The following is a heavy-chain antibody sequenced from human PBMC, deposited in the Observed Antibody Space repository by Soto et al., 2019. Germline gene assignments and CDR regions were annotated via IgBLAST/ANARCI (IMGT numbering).Heavy chain of an antibody. V-gene: IGHV4-59*01. CDR3: ARAPNGDAFDI. Sequence: SETLSLTCAVYGGSFSGYYWSWIRQPPGKGLEWIGYINYSGSTNYNPSLKSRVTISVDTSKNQFSLKLSSVTAADTAVYYCARAPNGDAFDIWGQGTMVTVSS. J-gene: IGHJ3*02. CDR1: GGSFSGYY. CDR2: INYSGST.